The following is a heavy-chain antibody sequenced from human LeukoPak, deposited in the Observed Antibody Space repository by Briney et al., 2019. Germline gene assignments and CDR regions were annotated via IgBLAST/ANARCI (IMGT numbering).Heavy chain of an antibody. D-gene: IGHD2-2*01. Sequence: ASVKVSCKASGYTFTSYAMNWVRQAPGQGLEWIGWINTNTGNPTYAQGFTGRFVFSLDTSVSTAYLQISSLKAEDTAVYYCARVHIVVVPAAIHYYYYYYMDVWGKGTTVTVSS. V-gene: IGHV7-4-1*02. CDR2: INTNTGNP. J-gene: IGHJ6*03. CDR1: GYTFTSYA. CDR3: ARVHIVVVPAAIHYYYYYYMDV.